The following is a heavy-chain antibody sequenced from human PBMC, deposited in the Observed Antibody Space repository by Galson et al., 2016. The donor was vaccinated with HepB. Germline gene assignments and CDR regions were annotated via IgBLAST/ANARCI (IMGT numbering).Heavy chain of an antibody. J-gene: IGHJ6*04. Sequence: SLRLSCAASGFTFSDYAMSWVRQAPGKGLEWVSAISGSGLGTHYADSVWGRLTISRDNSENTLYLQMSGLRAEDTAVYFCAKERPAMVQGLSMNYYGMDVWGKGTTVTVSS. CDR1: GFTFSDYA. CDR2: ISGSGLGT. CDR3: AKERPAMVQGLSMNYYGMDV. V-gene: IGHV3-23*01. D-gene: IGHD3-10*01.